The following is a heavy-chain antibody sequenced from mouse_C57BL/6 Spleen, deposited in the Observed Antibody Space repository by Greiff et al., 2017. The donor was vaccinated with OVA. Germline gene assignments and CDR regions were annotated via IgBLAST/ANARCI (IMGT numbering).Heavy chain of an antibody. CDR3: ARSTTVVYFDY. CDR2: INPSTGGT. V-gene: IGHV1-42*01. CDR1: GYSFTGYY. J-gene: IGHJ2*01. Sequence: EVQLQQSGPELVKPGASVKISCKASGYSFTGYYMNWVKQSPEKSLEWIGEINPSTGGTTYNQKFKAKATLTVDKSSSTAYMQLKSLTSEDSAVYYCARSTTVVYFDYWGQGTTRTVSS. D-gene: IGHD1-1*01.